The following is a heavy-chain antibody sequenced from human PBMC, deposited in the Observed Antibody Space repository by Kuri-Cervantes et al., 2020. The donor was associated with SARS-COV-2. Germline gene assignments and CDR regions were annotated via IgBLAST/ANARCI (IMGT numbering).Heavy chain of an antibody. CDR2: IYWNDDK. CDR3: AHRLTPHNWFDP. V-gene: IGHV2-5*01. CDR1: GFSLSTSGVG. Sequence: SGPTLVKPTQTLTLTCTFSGFSLSTSGVGVGWIRQPPGKALEWLAVIYWNDDKRYSPSLKSRLTITKDTSKNQVVLTMTNMDPVDTATYYCAHRLTPHNWFDPWGQGTLVTVSS. J-gene: IGHJ5*02.